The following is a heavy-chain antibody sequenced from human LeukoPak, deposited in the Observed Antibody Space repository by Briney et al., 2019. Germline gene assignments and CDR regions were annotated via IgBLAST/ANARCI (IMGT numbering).Heavy chain of an antibody. D-gene: IGHD5-18*01. CDR1: GFTFSSDA. V-gene: IGHV3-30-3*01. CDR2: ISYDGSNK. Sequence: GGSLRLSCAASGFTFSSDAMHWVRQAPGKGLEWVAVISYDGSNKYYADSVKGRFTISGDNSKNTLYLQMNSLRAEDTAVYYCARETQLWLQNDYWGQGTLVTVSS. J-gene: IGHJ4*02. CDR3: ARETQLWLQNDY.